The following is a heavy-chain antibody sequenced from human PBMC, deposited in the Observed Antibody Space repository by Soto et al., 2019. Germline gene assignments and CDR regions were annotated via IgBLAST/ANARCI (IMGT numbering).Heavy chain of an antibody. V-gene: IGHV3-23*01. D-gene: IGHD3-16*01. CDR3: ARLETVGPNYYYYYGMDV. J-gene: IGHJ6*02. CDR1: GFTFSNFG. Sequence: GGSLRLSCAASGFTFSNFGMSWVRRAPGKGLEWVSTISDTGGSRFSADSVMGRFTISRDNSKNTLFLQMNSLRAEDTAVYYCARLETVGPNYYYYYGMDVWGQGTTVTVSS. CDR2: ISDTGGSR.